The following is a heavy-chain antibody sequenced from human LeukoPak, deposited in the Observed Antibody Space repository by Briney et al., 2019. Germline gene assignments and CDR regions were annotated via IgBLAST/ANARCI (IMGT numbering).Heavy chain of an antibody. CDR2: INYSGST. Sequence: SETLSLTCTVSGGSISNTFYYWGWIRQPPGKGLEWIGSINYSGSTYYNPSLKSRVTISVDTSKNQFSLKLSSVTAADTAVYYCARTGYLGIDYWGQGTLVTVSS. CDR1: GGSISNTFYY. J-gene: IGHJ4*02. CDR3: ARTGYLGIDY. V-gene: IGHV4-39*01. D-gene: IGHD1-26*01.